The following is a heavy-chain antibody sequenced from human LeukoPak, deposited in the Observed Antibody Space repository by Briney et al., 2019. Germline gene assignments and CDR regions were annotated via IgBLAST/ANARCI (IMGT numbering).Heavy chain of an antibody. CDR2: INHSGST. J-gene: IGHJ5*02. CDR1: GGSFSGYY. V-gene: IGHV4-34*01. CDR3: ARVLAAAGNNWFDR. Sequence: SETLSLTCAVYGGSFSGYYWSWIRQPPGKGLEWIGEINHSGSTNYNPPLKSRVTISVDTSKNQFSLKLSSVTAADTAVYYCARVLAAAGNNWFDRWGQGTLVLVSS. D-gene: IGHD6-13*01.